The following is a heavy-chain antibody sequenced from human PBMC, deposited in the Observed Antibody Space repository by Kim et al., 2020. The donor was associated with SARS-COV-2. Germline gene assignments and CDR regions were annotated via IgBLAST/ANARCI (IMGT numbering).Heavy chain of an antibody. CDR3: ARRHYYDSSGYYLDQYYFDY. CDR2: IYPGDSDT. CDR1: GYSFTSYW. D-gene: IGHD3-22*01. J-gene: IGHJ4*01. Sequence: GESLKISCKGSGYSFTSYWIGWVRQMPGKGLEWMGIIYPGDSDTRYSPSFQGQVTISADKSISTAYLQWSSLKASDTAMYYCARRHYYDSSGYYLDQYYFDYWGHGTLVTVSS. V-gene: IGHV5-51*01.